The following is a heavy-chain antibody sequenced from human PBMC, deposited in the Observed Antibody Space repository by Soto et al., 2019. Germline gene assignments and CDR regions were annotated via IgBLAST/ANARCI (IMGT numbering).Heavy chain of an antibody. CDR1: GFTFSSSW. CDR3: WSSPHDY. Sequence: GSLRLSCAASGFTFSSSWMHWVRQAPGKGLVWVSRINSAGTSISYADSVKGRFTTSRDNAKNTLYLQMNSLRAEDTAVYYCWSSPHDYWGQGTLVTVSS. CDR2: INSAGTSI. V-gene: IGHV3-74*01. J-gene: IGHJ4*02.